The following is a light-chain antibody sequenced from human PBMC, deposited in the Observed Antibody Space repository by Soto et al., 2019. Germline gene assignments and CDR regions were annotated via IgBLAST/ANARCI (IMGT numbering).Light chain of an antibody. Sequence: QSALTQPPSASGSPGQSVTISCTGTSCDVGGYNYVSWYQQHPGKAPKLMISEVSERPSGVPDRFSGSKSGNTASLTVSGLQAEDEADYYCSSYAGSNNLVFGGGTKLTVL. CDR3: SSYAGSNNLV. V-gene: IGLV2-8*01. CDR2: EVS. CDR1: SCDVGGYNY. J-gene: IGLJ3*02.